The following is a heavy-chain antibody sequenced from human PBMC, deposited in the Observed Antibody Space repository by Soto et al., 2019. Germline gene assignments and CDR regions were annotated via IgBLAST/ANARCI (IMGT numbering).Heavy chain of an antibody. J-gene: IGHJ4*02. CDR2: ISYDGSNK. D-gene: IGHD1-26*01. CDR1: GFTFSSYD. V-gene: IGHV3-30*18. CDR3: AKGWELLDY. Sequence: QVQLVESGGGVVQPGRSLRLSCAASGFTFSSYDMHWVRQAPGKGLEWVAVISYDGSNKYYADSVKGRFTISRDNSKNTLYLQMNSLRAEDTAVYYCAKGWELLDYWGQGTLVTVSS.